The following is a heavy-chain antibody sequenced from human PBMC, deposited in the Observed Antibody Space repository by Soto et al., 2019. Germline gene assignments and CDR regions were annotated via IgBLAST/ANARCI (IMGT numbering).Heavy chain of an antibody. D-gene: IGHD1-1*01. J-gene: IGHJ4*02. CDR3: ARRYDPYYFDY. CDR2: IYGTDDK. V-gene: IGHV2-5*01. Sequence: QITLKESGPTLVKPTQTLTLTCTFSGFSLTTSGVAVGWIRQPPGKALEWLALIYGTDDKFYSPSLRSRLTITKDTSKHQVVLTMTNMDPVDTATYYCARRYDPYYFDYWGQGTLVTVSS. CDR1: GFSLTTSGVA.